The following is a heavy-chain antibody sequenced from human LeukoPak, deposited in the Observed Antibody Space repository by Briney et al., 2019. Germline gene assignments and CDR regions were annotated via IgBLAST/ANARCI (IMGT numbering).Heavy chain of an antibody. J-gene: IGHJ5*02. CDR2: IYYSGST. CDR3: ARVRGVTDWFDP. D-gene: IGHD2-21*02. CDR1: GGSISSGDYY. V-gene: IGHV4-30-4*08. Sequence: PSQTLSLTCTVSGGSISSGDYYWSWIRQPPGKGLEWIGYIYYSGSTYYNPSLKSRVTISVDTSKNQFSLKQSSVTAADTAVYICARVRGVTDWFDPWGQGTLVTDSS.